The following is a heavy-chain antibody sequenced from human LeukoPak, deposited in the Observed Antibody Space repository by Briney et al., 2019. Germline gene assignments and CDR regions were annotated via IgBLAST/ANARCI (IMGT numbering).Heavy chain of an antibody. Sequence: PSETLSLTCTVSGGSISSYYWSWIRQPAGKGLEWIGSIYTSGSTNYNPSLKSRVTMSVDTSKNQFSLKLSSVTAADTAVYYCARDRLPASYYYGMDVWGQGTTVTVSS. CDR2: IYTSGST. CDR1: GGSISSYY. V-gene: IGHV4-4*07. J-gene: IGHJ6*02. CDR3: ARDRLPASYYYGMDV. D-gene: IGHD2-2*01.